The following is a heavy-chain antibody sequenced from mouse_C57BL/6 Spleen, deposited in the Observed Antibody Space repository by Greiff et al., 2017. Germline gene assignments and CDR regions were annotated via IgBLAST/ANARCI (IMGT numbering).Heavy chain of an antibody. Sequence: EVKLMESGPGLVKPSQSLSLTCSVTGYSITSGYYWNWIRQFPGNKLEWMGYISYDGSNNYNPSLKNRISITRDTSKNQFFLKLNSVTTEDTATYYCARRGIYEGLMDYWGQGTSVTVSS. CDR1: GYSITSGYY. D-gene: IGHD2-3*01. CDR3: ARRGIYEGLMDY. J-gene: IGHJ4*01. CDR2: ISYDGSN. V-gene: IGHV3-6*01.